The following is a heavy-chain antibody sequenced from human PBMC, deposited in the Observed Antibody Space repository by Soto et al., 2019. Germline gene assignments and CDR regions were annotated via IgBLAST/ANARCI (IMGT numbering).Heavy chain of an antibody. D-gene: IGHD3-10*01. J-gene: IGHJ5*02. V-gene: IGHV4-39*01. CDR1: GGSISSSSYY. CDR2: IYYSGST. CDR3: ARLERSPGRYVSGSNSWFDP. Sequence: SETLSLTCTVSGGSISSSSYYWGWIRQPPGKGLEWIGSIYYSGSTYYNPSLKSRVTISVDTSKNQFSLKLSSVTAADTAVYYFARLERSPGRYVSGSNSWFDPWGKETLFTVPS.